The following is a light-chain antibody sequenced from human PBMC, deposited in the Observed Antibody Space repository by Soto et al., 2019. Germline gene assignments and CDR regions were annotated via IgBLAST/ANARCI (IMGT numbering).Light chain of an antibody. CDR2: GVT. CDR3: SSYTSGSSHYV. J-gene: IGLJ1*01. CDR1: SSDVGAYYS. Sequence: QSALTQPASVSGSPGQSITISCTGTSSDVGAYYSVSWYQHHPGKAPKFIIYGVTNRPSGVSNRFSGSKSGNTASLTISGLQAEDEADYHCSSYTSGSSHYVFGTGTKVTVL. V-gene: IGLV2-14*01.